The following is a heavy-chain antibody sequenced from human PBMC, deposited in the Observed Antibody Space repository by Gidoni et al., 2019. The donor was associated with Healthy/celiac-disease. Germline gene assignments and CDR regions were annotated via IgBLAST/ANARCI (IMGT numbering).Heavy chain of an antibody. D-gene: IGHD1-26*01. CDR2: SGGSGGCT. CDR3: AIDERRESAGDF. J-gene: IGHJ4*02. V-gene: IGHV3-23*01. CDR1: GVTFSSYA. Sequence: EVQLLESGGGLVQPGGSLRLSCAASGVTFSSYAMSWVRQAPGKGLAGVSASGGSGGCTYYAKSVNALFTISSNNSKNMLFLRLNSENAEVSSLYNCAIDERRESAGDFWGQGTLVTVSS.